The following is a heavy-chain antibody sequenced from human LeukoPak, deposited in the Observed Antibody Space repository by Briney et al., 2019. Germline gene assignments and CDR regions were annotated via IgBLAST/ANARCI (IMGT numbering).Heavy chain of an antibody. J-gene: IGHJ4*02. CDR3: ASGADLQLSPFDY. D-gene: IGHD6-13*01. Sequence: GSLRLSCAASGFTFSSYSMNWVRQPPGKGLEWIGSIYYIGSTYYNPSLKSRVTISVDTSKNQFSLELSSVTAADTAVYYCASGADLQLSPFDYWGQGNLVTVSS. CDR2: IYYIGST. CDR1: GFTFSSYS. V-gene: IGHV4-39*07.